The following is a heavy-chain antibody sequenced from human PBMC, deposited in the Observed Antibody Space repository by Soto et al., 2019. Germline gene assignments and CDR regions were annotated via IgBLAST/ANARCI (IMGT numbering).Heavy chain of an antibody. CDR1: GYSFTSYG. V-gene: IGHV1-18*01. CDR3: ARRAPATGLSSTLKGEYNWFDP. Sequence: GASVKVSCKASGYSFTSYGIHWVRQAPGQGLEWMAWISGYNGNTKYAQKLQGRVTMTTDTSTSTAYMELRSLRSDDTAVYYCARRAPATGLSSTLKGEYNWFDPWGQGTLVTVSS. CDR2: ISGYNGNT. D-gene: IGHD2-2*01. J-gene: IGHJ5*02.